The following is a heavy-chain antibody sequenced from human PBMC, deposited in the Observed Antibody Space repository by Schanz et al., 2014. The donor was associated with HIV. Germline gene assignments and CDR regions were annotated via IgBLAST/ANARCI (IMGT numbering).Heavy chain of an antibody. CDR3: AKDPYQGSSGWLD. CDR2: ISDSGRTT. D-gene: IGHD6-19*01. V-gene: IGHV3-23*01. CDR1: AFTFRDAW. Sequence: EVQLLESGGGLVKPGGSLRLSCTSSAFTFRDAWMSWVRQAPGKGLEWVSAISDSGRTTYYGDSAKGRFTISRDNSKNTLYLQMHSLRAEDTAVYYCAKDPYQGSSGWLDWGQGTLVTVSS. J-gene: IGHJ1*01.